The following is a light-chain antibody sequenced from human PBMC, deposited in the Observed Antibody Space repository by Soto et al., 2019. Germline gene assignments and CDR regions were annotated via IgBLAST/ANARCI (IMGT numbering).Light chain of an antibody. CDR3: MQGTHWPYT. CDR2: QVS. V-gene: IGKV2-30*01. Sequence: DVVMTQSPLSLPVTLGQPASISCRSSQSPAYSDGNTYLNWFQQRPGQSPRRLIYQVSNRNSGDPDRCSGSGSGDDFTPTISMVYDEDVGVYYCMQGTHWPYTFGQGTKLEIK. CDR1: QSPAYSDGNTY. J-gene: IGKJ2*01.